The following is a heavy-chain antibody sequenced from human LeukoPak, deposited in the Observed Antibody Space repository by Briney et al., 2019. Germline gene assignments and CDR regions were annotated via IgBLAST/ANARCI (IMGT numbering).Heavy chain of an antibody. D-gene: IGHD3-22*01. CDR3: ARESQSAYYFDSSAYEDAFDI. Sequence: PGGSLRLSCAASGFTFSSYEMNWVRQAPGKGLEWVSYISSSGSTIYYADSVKGRFTISRDNAKNSLYLQMNSLRAEDTAVYYCARESQSAYYFDSSAYEDAFDIWGQGTMVTVSS. CDR1: GFTFSSYE. V-gene: IGHV3-48*03. CDR2: ISSSGSTI. J-gene: IGHJ3*02.